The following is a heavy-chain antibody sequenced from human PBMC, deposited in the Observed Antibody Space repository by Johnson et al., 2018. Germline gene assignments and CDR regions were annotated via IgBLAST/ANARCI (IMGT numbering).Heavy chain of an antibody. V-gene: IGHV4-59*01. J-gene: IGHJ4*02. D-gene: IGHD2-21*01. Sequence: QVQLQESGPGLVKPSETLSLTCTVSGGSITNYYWSWIRQPPGKGLEWIGYVYYSGGTNYNPSLKSRVTISADTSKNQFSLKLSSVPAADTAVYYCARDHSDIASPGYYFDYWGQGTLVTVSS. CDR2: VYYSGGT. CDR3: ARDHSDIASPGYYFDY. CDR1: GGSITNYY.